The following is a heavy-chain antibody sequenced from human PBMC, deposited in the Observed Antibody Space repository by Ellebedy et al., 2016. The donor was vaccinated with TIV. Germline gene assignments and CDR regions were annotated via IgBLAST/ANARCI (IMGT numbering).Heavy chain of an antibody. CDR2: IHNSETT. V-gene: IGHV4-59*01. Sequence: MPSETLSLTCTVSNGSISSYYWFWIRQSPGKGLEWIGYIHNSETTDYNPSLKSRFTITGDTSKNQVSLRLSSATAADTAVYYCARGGAYYYSAMDVWGQGTTVTVSS. CDR3: ARGGAYYYSAMDV. D-gene: IGHD3-16*01. CDR1: NGSISSYY. J-gene: IGHJ6*02.